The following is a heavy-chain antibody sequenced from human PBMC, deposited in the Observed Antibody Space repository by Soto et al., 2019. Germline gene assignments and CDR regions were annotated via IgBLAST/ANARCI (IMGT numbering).Heavy chain of an antibody. CDR3: TTHAPEDMIRK. V-gene: IGHV3-73*01. D-gene: IGHD2-15*01. Sequence: GSLRLSCPASWFTFIGSALHWVRQASGKGREWVGRIRNKANTCATAYSAPVRGRFTISRDDTKNTAFLQMNSLKTEDMALYYCTTHAPEDMIRKWGQGTLATVSS. CDR2: IRNKANTCAT. CDR1: WFTFIGSA. J-gene: IGHJ4*02.